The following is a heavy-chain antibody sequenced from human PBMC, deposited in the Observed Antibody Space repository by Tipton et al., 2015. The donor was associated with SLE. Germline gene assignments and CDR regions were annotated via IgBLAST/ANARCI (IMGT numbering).Heavy chain of an antibody. CDR3: ASSRTGADI. CDR1: GGSISSYY. J-gene: IGHJ3*02. CDR2: INHSGST. D-gene: IGHD7-27*01. V-gene: IGHV4-34*01. Sequence: TLSLTCTVSGGSISSYYWSWIRQPPGKGLEWIGEINHSGSTNYNPSLKSRVTISIDTSKNQFSLKLSSVTAADTAVYYCASSRTGADIWGQGTMVTVSS.